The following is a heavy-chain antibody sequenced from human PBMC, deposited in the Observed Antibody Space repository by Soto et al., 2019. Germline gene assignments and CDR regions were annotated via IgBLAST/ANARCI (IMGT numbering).Heavy chain of an antibody. CDR3: ARDGGDGDHFFDY. J-gene: IGHJ4*02. V-gene: IGHV3-33*01. D-gene: IGHD4-17*01. Sequence: QVQLVESGGGVVQPGRSLRLSCAASGFTFSSYGMHWVRQAPGKGLEWVAVIWYDGSNKYYADSVKGRFTISRDNSKNTLYLQMNSLSAEDTAVYYCARDGGDGDHFFDYWGQGTLVTVSS. CDR1: GFTFSSYG. CDR2: IWYDGSNK.